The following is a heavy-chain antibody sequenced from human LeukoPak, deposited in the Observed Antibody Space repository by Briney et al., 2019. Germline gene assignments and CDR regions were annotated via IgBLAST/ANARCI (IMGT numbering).Heavy chain of an antibody. CDR3: ARDDYGDYEAY. D-gene: IGHD4-17*01. V-gene: IGHV1-69*01. CDR2: IIPIFGTA. Sequence: GASVKVSCKASGGTCRNYAISWGRQALEQGLEWMGGIIPIFGTANYAQKFQGRVTITADEFTSTVYMELRSLRSDGTAVYYCARDDYGDYEAYWGRGTLVTVSS. J-gene: IGHJ4*02. CDR1: GGTCRNYA.